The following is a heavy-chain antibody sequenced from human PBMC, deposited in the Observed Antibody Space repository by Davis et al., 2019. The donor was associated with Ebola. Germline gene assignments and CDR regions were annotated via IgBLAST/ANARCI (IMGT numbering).Heavy chain of an antibody. J-gene: IGHJ5*02. CDR2: IKSNNEGGTT. D-gene: IGHD5-18*01. CDR3: ARAQITVMGFDP. V-gene: IGHV3-15*07. Sequence: GGSLRLSCAASGFSFNEVWMHWVRQAPGKGLEWVGRIKSNNEGGTTDYAAPVKDRFTISRDDSEGMVYVQMNSLKTEDTAVYYCARAQITVMGFDPWGQGTLVTVSS. CDR1: GFSFNEVW.